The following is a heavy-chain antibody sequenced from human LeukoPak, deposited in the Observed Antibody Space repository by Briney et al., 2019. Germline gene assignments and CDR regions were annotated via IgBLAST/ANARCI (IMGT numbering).Heavy chain of an antibody. CDR2: INANSGGT. V-gene: IGHV1-2*06. Sequence: GASVKVSCKASGYTFTGYYMHWLRQAPGQGLEWMGRINANSGGTNYVQKFQGRVTMTRDTSISTAYMELSRLRSDDTALYYCARVPAGYSSSWYTGKFDIWGQGTMVTVSS. CDR3: ARVPAGYSSSWYTGKFDI. D-gene: IGHD6-13*01. CDR1: GYTFTGYY. J-gene: IGHJ3*02.